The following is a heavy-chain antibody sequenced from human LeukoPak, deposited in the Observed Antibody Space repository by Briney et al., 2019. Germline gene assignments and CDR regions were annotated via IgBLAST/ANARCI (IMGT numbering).Heavy chain of an antibody. J-gene: IGHJ6*03. D-gene: IGHD6-13*01. CDR3: ARDSIAAAGTRGYYYYYYMDV. CDR2: TYYRSKWYN. Sequence: SQTLSLTCAISGDSVSSNSAAWNWIRQSPSRGLEWMGRTYYRSKWYNDYAVSVKSRITINPDTSKNQFSLQLNSVTPEDTAVYYCARDSIAAAGTRGYYYYYYMDVWGKGTTVTVSS. V-gene: IGHV6-1*01. CDR1: GDSVSSNSAA.